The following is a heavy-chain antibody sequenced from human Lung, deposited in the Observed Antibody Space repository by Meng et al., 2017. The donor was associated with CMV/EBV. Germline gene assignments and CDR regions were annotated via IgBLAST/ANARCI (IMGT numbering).Heavy chain of an antibody. J-gene: IGHJ5*02. CDR2: IYYTGNT. CDR3: ASPSPHYDT. CDR1: GGSISSHGYY. V-gene: IGHV4-39*01. D-gene: IGHD3-9*01. Sequence: LTCTVSGGSISSHGYYWGWVRQPPGKGLEWIGSIYYTGNTYQNPSLKSRVIMSVDTSKNQFSLELTSVTAADTAVYYCASPSPHYDTWGQGTLVTVSS.